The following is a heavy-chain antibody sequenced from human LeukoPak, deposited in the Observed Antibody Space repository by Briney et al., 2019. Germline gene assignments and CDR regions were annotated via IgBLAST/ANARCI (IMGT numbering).Heavy chain of an antibody. Sequence: GRSLRLSCAASGFTFSSYAMHWVRQAPGKGLEWVAVISYDGSNKYYADSVKGRFTISRDNSKNTLYLQMNSLRAEDTAVYYCARDRVGATNNYFDYWGQGTLVTVSS. D-gene: IGHD1-26*01. CDR3: ARDRVGATNNYFDY. CDR2: ISYDGSNK. CDR1: GFTFSSYA. J-gene: IGHJ4*02. V-gene: IGHV3-30*04.